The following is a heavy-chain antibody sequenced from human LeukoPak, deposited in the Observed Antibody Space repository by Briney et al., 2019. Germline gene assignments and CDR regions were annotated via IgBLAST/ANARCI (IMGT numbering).Heavy chain of an antibody. CDR2: MNPNNGNT. J-gene: IGHJ5*02. D-gene: IGHD3-10*01. CDR1: GFKFTSYD. CDR3: VRDGEGVAIRVNYCSDP. V-gene: IGHV1-8*01. Sequence: ASVKVSCKAVGFKFTSYDINWVRQASGQGLEWMGWMNPNNGNTGYAQKFQGRVTMTRDTSTSTAYMELRGLTSADTAVYYCVRDGEGVAIRVNYCSDPWGQEPLVTVSS.